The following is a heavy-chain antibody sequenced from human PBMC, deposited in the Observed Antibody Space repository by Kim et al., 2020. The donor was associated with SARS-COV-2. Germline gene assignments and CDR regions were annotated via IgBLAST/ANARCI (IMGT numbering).Heavy chain of an antibody. Sequence: GGSLRLSCAASGFTVSSDYMSWVRQAPGKGLEWVSAIYSGGSTYYADSVKSRFTASRDNSKNTLYLQMNSLRAEDTAVYYCTRDRSPMAPSDYCGQGTLATVSS. CDR2: IYSGGST. CDR1: GFTVSSDY. CDR3: TRDRSPMAPSDY. J-gene: IGHJ4*02. D-gene: IGHD3-10*01. V-gene: IGHV3-66*01.